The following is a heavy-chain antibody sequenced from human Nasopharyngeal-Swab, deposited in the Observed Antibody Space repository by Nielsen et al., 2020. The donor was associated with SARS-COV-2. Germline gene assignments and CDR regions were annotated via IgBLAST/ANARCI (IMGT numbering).Heavy chain of an antibody. CDR1: GVTFSSYA. J-gene: IGHJ4*02. Sequence: GESLKISCAASGVTFSSYAMSWVRQAPGKGLEWVSAISGSGGSTYYADSVKGRFTISRDNSKNTLYLQMNSLRAEDTAVYYCAKDWGLWLQAYYFDYWGQGTLVTVSS. D-gene: IGHD5-18*01. V-gene: IGHV3-23*01. CDR3: AKDWGLWLQAYYFDY. CDR2: ISGSGGST.